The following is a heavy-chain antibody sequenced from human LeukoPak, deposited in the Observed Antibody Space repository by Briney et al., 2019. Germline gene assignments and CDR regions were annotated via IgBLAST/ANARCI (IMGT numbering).Heavy chain of an antibody. CDR1: GYTFTSYY. V-gene: IGHV1-46*01. Sequence: ASVKVSCKASGYTFTSYYMHWVRQPPGHGLEWMGIINPSGGSTTYAQKFQGRVTMTRDTSTSTVYMELSSLRFEDTAVYYCARANYKYGSGSYYNRVYFDYWGQGTLVTVSS. CDR2: INPSGGST. J-gene: IGHJ4*02. CDR3: ARANYKYGSGSYYNRVYFDY. D-gene: IGHD3-10*01.